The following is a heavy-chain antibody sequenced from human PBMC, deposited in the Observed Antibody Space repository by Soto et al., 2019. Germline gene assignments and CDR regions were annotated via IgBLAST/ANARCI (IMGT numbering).Heavy chain of an antibody. V-gene: IGHV3-23*01. J-gene: IGHJ4*02. CDR1: GFTFTNYA. CDR3: AKEITDPGPYYFDY. CDR2: ISGSGAGI. Sequence: PVGSLRLSCAASGFTFTNYAMSWVRQAPGKGLEWVSAISGSGAGIYYADSVKGRFTISRDNSKNTLYLQMNGLRAEDTAIYYCAKEITDPGPYYFDYWGQGTLVTVSS.